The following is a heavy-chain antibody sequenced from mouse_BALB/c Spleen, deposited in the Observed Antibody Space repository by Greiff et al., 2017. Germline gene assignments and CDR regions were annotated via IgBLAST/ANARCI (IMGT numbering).Heavy chain of an antibody. Sequence: VQLQQSGAELVRPGTSVKVSCKASGYAFTSYLIEWVKQRPGQGLEWIGVINPGSGGTNYNEKFKGKATLTADKSSSTAYMQLSSLTSDDSAVYFCARRLLRRDYYAMDYWGQGTSVTVSS. CDR2: INPGSGGT. CDR3: ARRLLRRDYYAMDY. J-gene: IGHJ4*01. D-gene: IGHD2-3*01. V-gene: IGHV1-54*01. CDR1: GYAFTSYL.